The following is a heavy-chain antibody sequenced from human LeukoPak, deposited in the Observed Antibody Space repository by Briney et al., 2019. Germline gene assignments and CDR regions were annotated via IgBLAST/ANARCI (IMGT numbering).Heavy chain of an antibody. CDR2: IKADGSQQ. CDR1: GFTFINYW. J-gene: IGHJ4*02. Sequence: GGSLRLSCAASGFTFINYWMRWLRQAPGKGLEWVANIKADGSQQYYVDSVRGRFTITRDNAENSLYLQMNSLRAEDTAVYYCTRNSLDYWGLGTLVTVSS. V-gene: IGHV3-7*03. CDR3: TRNSLDY.